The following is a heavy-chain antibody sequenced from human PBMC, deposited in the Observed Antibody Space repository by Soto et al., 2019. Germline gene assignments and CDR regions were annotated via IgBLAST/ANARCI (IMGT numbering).Heavy chain of an antibody. D-gene: IGHD4-4*01. CDR2: IYSGGST. Sequence: EVQLVESGGGLVQPGGSLRLSCAASGFTVSSNYMSWVRQAPGKGLEWVSVIYSGGSTYYADSVKGRFTISRDNSKNTLYLQMNSLRAEDTAVYYCARERDSNNNYYYMDVWGKGTTVTVSS. J-gene: IGHJ6*03. V-gene: IGHV3-66*01. CDR3: ARERDSNNNYYYMDV. CDR1: GFTVSSNY.